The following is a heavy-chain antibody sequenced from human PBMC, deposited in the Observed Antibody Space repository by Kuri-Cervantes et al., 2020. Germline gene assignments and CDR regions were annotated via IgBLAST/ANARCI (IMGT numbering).Heavy chain of an antibody. D-gene: IGHD2-2*01. CDR3: ARVGCSSTSCYHERKDAFDI. V-gene: IGHV3-33*01. Sequence: GESLKISCAASGFAFSSYGMHWVRQAPGKGLEWVAVIWYDGSNKYYADSVKGRFTISRDNSKNTLYLQMNSLRAEDTAVYYCARVGCSSTSCYHERKDAFDIWGQGTMVNVSS. CDR1: GFAFSSYG. CDR2: IWYDGSNK. J-gene: IGHJ3*02.